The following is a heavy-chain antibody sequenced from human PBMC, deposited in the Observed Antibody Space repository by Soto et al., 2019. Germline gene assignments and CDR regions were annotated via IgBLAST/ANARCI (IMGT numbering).Heavy chain of an antibody. CDR3: ARPAHSSSWLSFSY. CDR2: IFWNDET. D-gene: IGHD6-13*01. V-gene: IGHV2-26*01. J-gene: IGHJ4*02. Sequence: KESGPVLVKPTETLTLTCTVSGFSLSNARMGVSWIHQPPGKALEWLAHIFWNDETSYSPSLRSRLTISKDTSKSQVVLTMTNMDPVDTATYYCARPAHSSSWLSFSYWGQGTLVTVSS. CDR1: GFSLSNARMG.